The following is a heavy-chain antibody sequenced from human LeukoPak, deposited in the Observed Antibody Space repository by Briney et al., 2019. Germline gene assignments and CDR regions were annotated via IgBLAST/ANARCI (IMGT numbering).Heavy chain of an antibody. CDR1: GYTFTGYY. Sequence: ASVKVSCKSSGYTFTGYYMHWVRQAPGQGLEWMGWINPNSGGTNYAQKFQGRVTMTRDTSISTAYMELSRLRSDDTAVYYCARVDRWDQTTVTPYDAFDIWGQGTMVTVSS. D-gene: IGHD4-17*01. CDR2: INPNSGGT. V-gene: IGHV1-2*02. CDR3: ARVDRWDQTTVTPYDAFDI. J-gene: IGHJ3*02.